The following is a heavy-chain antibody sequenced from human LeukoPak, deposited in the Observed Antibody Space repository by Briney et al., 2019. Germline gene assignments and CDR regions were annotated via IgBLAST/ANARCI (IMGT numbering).Heavy chain of an antibody. CDR2: ISGSGGST. V-gene: IGHV3-23*01. CDR3: AKRLRAYSSSSGLDY. D-gene: IGHD6-6*01. CDR1: GFTFSSYA. J-gene: IGHJ4*02. Sequence: PGGSLRLSCAASGFTFSSYAMSWVRQAPGKGLEWVSAISGSGGSTYYADSVKGRFTISRDNSKNTLYLQMNSLRAEDTAVYYCAKRLRAYSSSSGLDYWGQGTLVTVSS.